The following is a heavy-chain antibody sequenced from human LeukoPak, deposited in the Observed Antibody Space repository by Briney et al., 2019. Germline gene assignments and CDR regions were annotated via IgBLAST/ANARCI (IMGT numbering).Heavy chain of an antibody. CDR2: ISYDGSNK. CDR1: GFTFSSHA. Sequence: GGSLRLSCAASGFTFSSHAMHWVRQAPGKGLEWVAVISYDGSNKYYADSVKGRFTISRDNSKNTPYLQMNSLRAEDTAVYYCARGPYYDFWSGSTGAAFDIWGQGTMVTVSS. V-gene: IGHV3-30-3*01. J-gene: IGHJ3*02. D-gene: IGHD3-3*01. CDR3: ARGPYYDFWSGSTGAAFDI.